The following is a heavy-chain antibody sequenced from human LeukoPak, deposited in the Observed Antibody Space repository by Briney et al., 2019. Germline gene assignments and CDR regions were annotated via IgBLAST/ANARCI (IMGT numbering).Heavy chain of an antibody. CDR3: TKGAPQADVFDI. CDR2: FKSKVAGGTT. Sequence: GGSLRLSCAASGFTFSVTWVSWVRQAPGRGLEWVGRFKSKVAGGTTDYAAPVAGRFTISRDDSKNMLYLQMNNLKTEDTGVYYCTKGAPQADVFDIWGQGTMVTVSS. V-gene: IGHV3-15*01. J-gene: IGHJ3*02. CDR1: GFTFSVTW. D-gene: IGHD1-26*01.